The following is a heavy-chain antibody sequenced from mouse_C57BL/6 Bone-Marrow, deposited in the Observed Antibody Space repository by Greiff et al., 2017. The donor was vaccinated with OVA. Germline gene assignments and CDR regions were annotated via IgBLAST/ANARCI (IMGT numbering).Heavy chain of an antibody. J-gene: IGHJ4*01. V-gene: IGHV1-81*01. CDR1: GYTFTSYG. CDR3: ERSPTAVGDHYAKGG. CDR2: IYPRSGNT. Sequence: QVQLKQSGAELARPGASVKLSCKASGYTFTSYGISWVKQRTGQGLEWIGEIYPRSGNTYYNEKFKGKATLTADKSSSTAYMELRSLTSEDSAVYVCERSPTAVGDHYAKGGWGKGTSVTVAS. D-gene: IGHD1-1*01.